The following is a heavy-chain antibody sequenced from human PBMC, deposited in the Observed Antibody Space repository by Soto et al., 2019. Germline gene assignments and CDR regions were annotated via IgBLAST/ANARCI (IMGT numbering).Heavy chain of an antibody. CDR3: ARARSSSWYYFDY. CDR1: GFTFSSYS. V-gene: IGHV3-48*02. Sequence: EVQLVESGGGLVQPGGSLRLPCAASGFTFSSYSMNWVRQAPGKGLEWVSYISSSSSTIYYADSVKGRFTISRDNAKNSVYLQMNSLRDEDTAVYYCARARSSSWYYFDYWGQGTLVTVSS. CDR2: ISSSSSTI. D-gene: IGHD6-13*01. J-gene: IGHJ4*02.